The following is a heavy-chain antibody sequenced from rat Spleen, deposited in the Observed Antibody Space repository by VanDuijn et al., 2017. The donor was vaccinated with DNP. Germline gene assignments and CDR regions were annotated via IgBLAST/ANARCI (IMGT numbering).Heavy chain of an antibody. D-gene: IGHD1-12*01. CDR2: ISYSGGS. CDR1: GYSISSNY. V-gene: IGHV3-1*01. J-gene: IGHJ2*01. Sequence: EVQLQESGPGLVKPSQSLSLTCSVTGYSISSNYWGWIRKFPGSKMEWMGYISYSGGSSYNPSLKSRISITRDTSKNQYFLQLNSVSTEDTATYYCARWTMCFDYWGQGVMVTVSS. CDR3: ARWTMCFDY.